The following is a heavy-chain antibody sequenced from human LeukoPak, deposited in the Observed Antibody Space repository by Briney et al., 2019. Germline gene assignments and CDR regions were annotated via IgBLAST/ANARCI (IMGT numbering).Heavy chain of an antibody. CDR1: GYSITSGYY. CDR3: ATTGRFADPPTY. CDR2: MFHSGTT. Sequence: SETLSLTCAVSGYSITSGYYWGWIRQSPGEVLESIASMFHSGTTYYNPSLQSRVTISLDTSKNQFSLKLTSVTAADTGVYYCATTGRFADPPTYWGQGILVTVSS. V-gene: IGHV4-38-2*01. J-gene: IGHJ4*02. D-gene: IGHD3-3*01.